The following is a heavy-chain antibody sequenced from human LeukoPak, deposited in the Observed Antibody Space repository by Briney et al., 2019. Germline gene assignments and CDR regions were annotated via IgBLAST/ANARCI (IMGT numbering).Heavy chain of an antibody. J-gene: IGHJ5*02. CDR2: IYHSAST. CDR3: ARVRKDYDILTGYYNGYNWFDP. Sequence: SETLSLTCAVSGGSISSVGYSWSWIRQPPGKGLEWIGYIYHSASTYYNPSLKSRVTISVDRSKNQFSLKLSSVTAADTAVYYCARVRKDYDILTGYYNGYNWFDPWGQGTLVTVSS. D-gene: IGHD3-9*01. V-gene: IGHV4-30-2*01. CDR1: GGSISSVGYS.